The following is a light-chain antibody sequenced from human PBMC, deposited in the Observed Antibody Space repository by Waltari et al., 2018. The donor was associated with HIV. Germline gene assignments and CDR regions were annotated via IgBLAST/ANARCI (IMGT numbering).Light chain of an antibody. J-gene: IGLJ3*02. CDR3: VLYMGSGIWV. CDR1: SGSVSPRYY. Sequence: QTVVTQEPSFSVSPGGTVTLTFGLSSGSVSPRYYPSWYQQTPGQAPRTLIYSTNTRSSGVPDRFSGSILGNKAALTITGAQADDESDYYCVLYMGSGIWVFGGGTKLTVL. V-gene: IGLV8-61*01. CDR2: STN.